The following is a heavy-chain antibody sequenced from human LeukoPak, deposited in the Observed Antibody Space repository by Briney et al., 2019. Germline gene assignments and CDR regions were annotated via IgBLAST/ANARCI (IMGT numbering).Heavy chain of an antibody. D-gene: IGHD4-17*01. Sequence: GASVKVSCKASGYTFIGYSVHWVRQAPGQGLEWMGWISAYNGNTNYAQKLQGRVTMTTDTSTSTAYMELRSLRSDDTAVYYCARGGDYYFDYWGQGTLVTVSS. CDR1: GYTFIGYS. J-gene: IGHJ4*02. V-gene: IGHV1-18*04. CDR3: ARGGDYYFDY. CDR2: ISAYNGNT.